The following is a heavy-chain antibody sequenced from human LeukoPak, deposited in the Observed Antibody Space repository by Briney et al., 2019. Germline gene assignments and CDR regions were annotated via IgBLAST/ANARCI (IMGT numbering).Heavy chain of an antibody. J-gene: IGHJ6*03. D-gene: IGHD3-9*01. CDR1: GYTFTSYG. Sequence: ASVKVSCKSSGYTFTSYGISWVRQAPGQGLAWMGWISAYNGNTNYAQKLQGRGTMTTDTSTSTAYMELRSLRSDDAAVYCCARGHLLRYFDWSGYYYYMDVWGKGTTVTVSS. CDR2: ISAYNGNT. V-gene: IGHV1-18*01. CDR3: ARGHLLRYFDWSGYYYYMDV.